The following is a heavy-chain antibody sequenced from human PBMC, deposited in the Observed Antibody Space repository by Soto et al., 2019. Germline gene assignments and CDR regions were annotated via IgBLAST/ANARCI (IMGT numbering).Heavy chain of an antibody. V-gene: IGHV3-23*01. J-gene: IGHJ4*02. D-gene: IGHD1-1*01. CDR3: AKGRGQNWNFDY. Sequence: EVQLLESGGGSVQPGGPLTLSCAASEFTFSSYAILWVRRPPGQGLEWVSSIRHSGATAYYADSVKGRFSISRDSLVNTLYLQMNSLRAEDTAVYYCAKGRGQNWNFDYWGQGTLVTVSP. CDR1: EFTFSSYA. CDR2: IRHSGATA.